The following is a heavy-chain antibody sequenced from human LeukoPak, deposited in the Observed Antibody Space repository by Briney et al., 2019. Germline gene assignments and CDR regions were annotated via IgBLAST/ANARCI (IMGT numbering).Heavy chain of an antibody. D-gene: IGHD5-18*01. Sequence: GGSLRLSCAASGFTFSDYYMNWIRQAPGKGLEWVSYISSGGSTINYADSVKGRFTISRDNAKNSLYLQMNSLRAEDTAVYYCARQYNYDSRAFDYWGQGTLVTVSS. J-gene: IGHJ4*02. CDR3: ARQYNYDSRAFDY. CDR1: GFTFSDYY. CDR2: ISSGGSTI. V-gene: IGHV3-11*01.